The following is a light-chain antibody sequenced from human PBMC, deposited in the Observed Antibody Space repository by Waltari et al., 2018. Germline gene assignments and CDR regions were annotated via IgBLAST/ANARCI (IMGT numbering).Light chain of an antibody. V-gene: IGKV3-20*01. CDR3: QQYGSSILYT. CDR1: QSLTKRY. J-gene: IGKJ2*01. Sequence: EVVLTQSPATLSLSPGESATLSCRASQSLTKRYLAWYQQKPGQAPRLLIYGASSRAAGIPDRFSGSGSATDFTLIISRLEPDDFAVYYCQQYGSSILYTFGQGTKLEIK. CDR2: GAS.